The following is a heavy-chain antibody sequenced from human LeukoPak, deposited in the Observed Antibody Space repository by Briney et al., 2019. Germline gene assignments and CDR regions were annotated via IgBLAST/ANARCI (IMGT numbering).Heavy chain of an antibody. D-gene: IGHD3-3*01. J-gene: IGHJ4*02. CDR1: GFTFSDHY. CDR2: TRNKANSYTT. V-gene: IGHV3-72*01. Sequence: GGSPRLSCAASGFTFSDHYMDWVRQAPGKGLEWVGRTRNKANSYTTEYAASVKGRFTISRDDSKNSLYLRMNSLKTEDAAVYYCARVSKGTYYDFWSGYYTGFYNDYWGQGTLVTVSS. CDR3: ARVSKGTYYDFWSGYYTGFYNDY.